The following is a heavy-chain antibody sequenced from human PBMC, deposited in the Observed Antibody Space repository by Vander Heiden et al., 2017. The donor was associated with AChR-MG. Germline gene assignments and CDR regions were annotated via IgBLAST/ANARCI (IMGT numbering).Heavy chain of an antibody. J-gene: IGHJ5*02. V-gene: IGHV3-30-3*01. CDR1: GFNFSTYA. D-gene: IGHD3-3*01. CDR3: ARDYDFWSGIKGWFDP. CDR2: ISYDGSDK. Sequence: QVQLVESGGGVVQPGRSLRLSCAASGFNFSTYAMHWVRQAPGKGLEWVAVISYDGSDKYYTDSVKDRSTISRDNSKNTLYLEMNSLRAEDTAVYYCARDYDFWSGIKGWFDPWGQGTLVTVSS.